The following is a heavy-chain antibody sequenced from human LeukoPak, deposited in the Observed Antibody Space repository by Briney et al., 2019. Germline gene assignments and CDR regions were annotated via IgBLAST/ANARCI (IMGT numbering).Heavy chain of an antibody. Sequence: ASVKVSCKASGYTFTGYYMHWVRQAPGQGLEWMGRINPNSGGTNYAQKFQGRVTMTRDTSTNTAYMELSSLKSEDTAVYYCARGYDTLTGSLDYWGRGTLVTVTS. V-gene: IGHV1-2*06. CDR3: ARGYDTLTGSLDY. CDR1: GYTFTGYY. CDR2: INPNSGGT. J-gene: IGHJ4*02. D-gene: IGHD3-9*01.